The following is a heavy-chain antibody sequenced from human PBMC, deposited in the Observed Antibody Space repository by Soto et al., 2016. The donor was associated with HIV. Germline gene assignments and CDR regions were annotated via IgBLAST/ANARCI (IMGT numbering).Heavy chain of an antibody. J-gene: IGHJ6*03. D-gene: IGHD6-13*01. CDR1: GFTFSSYW. V-gene: IGHV3-7*01. Sequence: EVQLVESGGGLVQPGGSLRLSCAASGFTFSSYWMSWVRQAPGRGLEWVANIKQDGSEKYYVDSVKGRFTISRDNAKNSLYLQMNSLRAEDTAVYYCARFQQQLETGYYYMDVWGKGTTVTVSS. CDR2: IKQDGSEK. CDR3: ARFQQQLETGYYYMDV.